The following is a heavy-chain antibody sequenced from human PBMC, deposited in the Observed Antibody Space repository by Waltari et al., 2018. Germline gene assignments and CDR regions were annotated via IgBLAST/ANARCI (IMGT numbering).Heavy chain of an antibody. D-gene: IGHD6-6*01. CDR2: IYYSGST. V-gene: IGHV4-59*01. CDR3: ARGHGYSSSDY. J-gene: IGHJ4*02. Sequence: QVQLQESGPGLVKPSETLSLTCTVSGGSISSYYWIWIRQPPGKGLEWIGYIYYSGSTNDNPALKSRVTISVDTSKHQFFLKRSTVTAADTAVNYSARGHGYSSSDYWGQGTLVTVSS. CDR1: GGSISSYY.